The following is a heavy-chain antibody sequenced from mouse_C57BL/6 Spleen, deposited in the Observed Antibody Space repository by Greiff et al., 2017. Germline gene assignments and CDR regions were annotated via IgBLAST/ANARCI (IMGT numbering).Heavy chain of an antibody. CDR3: ARWGNYYGSSYAFDY. CDR2: IDPSDSET. D-gene: IGHD1-1*01. J-gene: IGHJ2*01. CDR1: GYTFTSYW. Sequence: QVQLQQPGAELVRPGSSVKLSCKASGYTFTSYWMHWVKQRPIQGLEWIGNIDPSDSETHYNQKFKDKATLTVDKSSRTAYMQLSSLTSEDSAVYYCARWGNYYGSSYAFDYWGQGTTLTVSS. V-gene: IGHV1-52*01.